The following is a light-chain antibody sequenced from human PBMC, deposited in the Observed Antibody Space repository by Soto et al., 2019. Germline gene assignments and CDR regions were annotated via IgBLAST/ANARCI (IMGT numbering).Light chain of an antibody. V-gene: IGKV3-11*01. CDR1: QSVSNY. Sequence: EIVLTQSPATLSLSPGGGATISCRASQSVSNYLAWYQQRPGQAPKLLIYDASNRATGVPARFSGSGSGTDFTLTISSLEPEDFAIYYCQQRSSWPLTFGGGTKVEIK. J-gene: IGKJ4*01. CDR3: QQRSSWPLT. CDR2: DAS.